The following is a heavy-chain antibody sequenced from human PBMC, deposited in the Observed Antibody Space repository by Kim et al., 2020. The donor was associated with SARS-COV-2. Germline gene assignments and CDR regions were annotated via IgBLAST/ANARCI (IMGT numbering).Heavy chain of an antibody. CDR1: GFTFGDYA. Sequence: GGSLRLSCTASGFTFGDYAMSWVRQAPGKGLEWVGFIRSKAYGGTTEYAASVKGRFTISRDDSKSIAYLQMNSLKTEDTAVYYCTRDRDFWSGYLPHAFDYWGQGTLVTVSS. V-gene: IGHV3-49*04. J-gene: IGHJ4*02. D-gene: IGHD3-3*01. CDR3: TRDRDFWSGYLPHAFDY. CDR2: IRSKAYGGTT.